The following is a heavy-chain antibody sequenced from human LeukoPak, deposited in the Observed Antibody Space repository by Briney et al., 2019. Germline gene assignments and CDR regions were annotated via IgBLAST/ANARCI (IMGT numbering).Heavy chain of an antibody. V-gene: IGHV3-33*01. Sequence: GGPVRLSCAASGLIFSRYGTHGVPQAPDKGREGVADIWYDGSNKYYADSVKGRFTISRDNSKNTLYMQMNSMRAEYTAVYYCARAFPRITMVRGVITPPYFDYWGQGTLVTVSS. J-gene: IGHJ4*02. D-gene: IGHD3-10*01. CDR2: IWYDGSNK. CDR3: ARAFPRITMVRGVITPPYFDY. CDR1: GLIFSRYG.